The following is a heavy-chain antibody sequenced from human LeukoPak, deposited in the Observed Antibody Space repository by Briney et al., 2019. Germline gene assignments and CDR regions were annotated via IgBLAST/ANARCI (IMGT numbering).Heavy chain of an antibody. CDR2: INPSGGST. CDR3: ARTPGIAVAAGPAYYFDY. Sequence: ASVKVSCKASGYTFTSYYMHWVRQAPGQGLEWMGIINPSGGSTSYARKFQGRVTMTRDTSTSTVYMELSSLRSEDTAVYYCARTPGIAVAAGPAYYFDYWGQGTLVTVSS. J-gene: IGHJ4*02. CDR1: GYTFTSYY. V-gene: IGHV1-46*01. D-gene: IGHD6-19*01.